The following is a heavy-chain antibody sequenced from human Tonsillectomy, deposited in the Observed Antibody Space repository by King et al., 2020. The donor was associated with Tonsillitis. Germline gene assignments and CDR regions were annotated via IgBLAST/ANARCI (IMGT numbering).Heavy chain of an antibody. D-gene: IGHD3-22*01. CDR3: AMTDDSSAHWFDP. Sequence: VQLVETGGGLVQPGGSLRLSCAASGFTFSSYAMSWVRQAPGKGLEWVSTVSGSGGSTYYADSVKGRFTISRDNSKNTLYLQMNSLRAEDTAVDYCAMTDDSSAHWFDPWGQGTLGTVSS. J-gene: IGHJ5*02. V-gene: IGHV3-23*04. CDR2: VSGSGGST. CDR1: GFTFSSYA.